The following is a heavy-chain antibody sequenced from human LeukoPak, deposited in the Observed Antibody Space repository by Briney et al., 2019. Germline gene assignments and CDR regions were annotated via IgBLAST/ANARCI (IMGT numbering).Heavy chain of an antibody. CDR3: SKDRGTSGLDS. V-gene: IGHV3-9*01. CDR2: ISWNSGSM. D-gene: IGHD1-26*01. CDR1: GFTFDDYA. J-gene: IGHJ4*02. Sequence: PGGSLRLSCAASGFTFDDYALHWVRQAPGKGLEWVSGISWNSGSMGYADSVKGRFTISRDNAKNSLYLQMNSLRAEDTALYYCSKDRGTSGLDSWGQGTLVTVSS.